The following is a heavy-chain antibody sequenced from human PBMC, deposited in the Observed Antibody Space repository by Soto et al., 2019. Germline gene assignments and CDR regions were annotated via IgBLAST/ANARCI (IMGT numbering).Heavy chain of an antibody. D-gene: IGHD6-13*01. Sequence: GGSLRLSCAASGFSFSSYSMHWVRQAPRKGLEWVAVISYDGSNKYYADSVKGRFTITRDSSKNTVSLQLNSLRLEDTAVYYSATALPRGMAAPGTWGSGMDVWGQGTMVTVSS. CDR2: ISYDGSNK. CDR1: GFSFSSYS. J-gene: IGHJ6*02. V-gene: IGHV3-30*04. CDR3: ATALPRGMAAPGTWGSGMDV.